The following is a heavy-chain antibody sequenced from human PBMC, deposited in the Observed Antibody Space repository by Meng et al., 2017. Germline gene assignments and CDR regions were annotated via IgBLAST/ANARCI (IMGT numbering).Heavy chain of an antibody. V-gene: IGHV4-4*02. CDR3: ARFYSSGWYSLRNYYYYGIDV. D-gene: IGHD6-19*01. CDR1: GGSISSSNW. J-gene: IGHJ6*02. Sequence: SETLSLTCAVSGGSISSSNWWSWVRQPPGKGLEWIGEIYHSGSTNYNPSLKSRVTISVDKSKNQFSLKLSSVTAADTAVYYCARFYSSGWYSLRNYYYYGIDVWGQGTTVTVSS. CDR2: IYHSGST.